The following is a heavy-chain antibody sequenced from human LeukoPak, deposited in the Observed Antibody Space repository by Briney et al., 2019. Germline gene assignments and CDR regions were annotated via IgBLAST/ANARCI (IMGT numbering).Heavy chain of an antibody. D-gene: IGHD6-19*01. Sequence: SGTLSLTCAVSGGSISSSNWWSWVRQPPGKGLEWIGEIYHSGSTNYNPSLKSRITISVDKSKNQFSLKLSSVTAADTAVYYCAVSGQWLPYFQHWGQGTLVTVSS. V-gene: IGHV4-4*02. CDR3: AVSGQWLPYFQH. CDR1: GGSISSSNW. CDR2: IYHSGST. J-gene: IGHJ1*01.